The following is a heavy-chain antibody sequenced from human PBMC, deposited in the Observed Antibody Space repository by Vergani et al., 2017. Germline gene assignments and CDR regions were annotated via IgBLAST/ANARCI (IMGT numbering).Heavy chain of an antibody. CDR2: ISGSGTST. J-gene: IGHJ4*02. Sequence: EVQLLESGGDLVQPGGSLRLSCAASGFTFNHYAMSWVRQVPGKGLEWVSTISGSGTSTYSADSVKGRFTISRDKSKNTLYLQMDSLRDDDTAVYYCAKGPVYSSSSHHFDFWGQGTLVTVSS. CDR1: GFTFNHYA. CDR3: AKGPVYSSSSHHFDF. V-gene: IGHV3-23*01. D-gene: IGHD6-6*01.